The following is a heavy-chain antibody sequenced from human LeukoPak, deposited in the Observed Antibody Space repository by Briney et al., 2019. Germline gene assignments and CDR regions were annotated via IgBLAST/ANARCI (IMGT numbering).Heavy chain of an antibody. CDR2: ISSSSSTI. CDR1: GFTLSSYS. D-gene: IGHD6-13*01. V-gene: IGHV3-48*01. CDR3: AREEMAASSGIRSDV. J-gene: IGHJ6*04. Sequence: GGSLRLSCAASGFTLSSYSMNWVRQAPGKGLEWVSYISSSSSTIYYADSVKGRFTISRDNAKNSLYLQMDSLRAEDTAVYYCAREEMAASSGIRSDVWGKGTTVTVSS.